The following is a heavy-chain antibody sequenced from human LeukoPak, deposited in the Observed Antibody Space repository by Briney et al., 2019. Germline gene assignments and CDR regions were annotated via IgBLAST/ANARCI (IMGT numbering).Heavy chain of an antibody. CDR3: ARFRTWGDKAFDY. CDR2: ISGGGGRT. V-gene: IGHV3-23*01. D-gene: IGHD2-21*02. Sequence: GGSLRLSCAASGFTFSSYVMSWVRQAPGKGLEWVSAISGGGGRTYYADSVKGRFTISRDNSKNTLYLQMNSLRAEDTAVYYCARFRTWGDKAFDYWGQGTLVTVSS. CDR1: GFTFSSYV. J-gene: IGHJ4*02.